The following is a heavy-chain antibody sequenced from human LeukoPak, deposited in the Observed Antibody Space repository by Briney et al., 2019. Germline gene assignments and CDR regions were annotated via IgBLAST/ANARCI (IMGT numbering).Heavy chain of an antibody. Sequence: ASVKVSCKASGYTFTSYGISWARQAPGQGLEWMGWISAYNGNTNYAQKLQGRVTMTTDTSTSTAYMELRSLRSDDTAVHYCARAQNYYDSSGYYSDYWGQGTLVTVSS. CDR1: GYTFTSYG. J-gene: IGHJ4*02. D-gene: IGHD3-22*01. V-gene: IGHV1-18*01. CDR3: ARAQNYYDSSGYYSDY. CDR2: ISAYNGNT.